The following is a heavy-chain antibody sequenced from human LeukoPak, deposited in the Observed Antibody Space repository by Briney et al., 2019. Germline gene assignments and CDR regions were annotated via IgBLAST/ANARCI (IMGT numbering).Heavy chain of an antibody. CDR1: GFTVSSNY. V-gene: IGHV3-53*01. J-gene: IGHJ5*02. CDR2: IYSGGST. Sequence: GGSRRLSCAASGFTVSSNYMSWVRQAAGKGLEWGSVIYSGGSTYYADSVKGRFTISRDNSKNTLYLQMNSLRAEDTAVYYCARDTNWFDPWGQGTLVTVSS. CDR3: ARDTNWFDP.